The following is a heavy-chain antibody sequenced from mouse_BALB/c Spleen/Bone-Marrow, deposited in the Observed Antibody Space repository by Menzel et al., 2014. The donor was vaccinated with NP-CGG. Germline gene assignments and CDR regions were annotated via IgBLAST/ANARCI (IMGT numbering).Heavy chain of an antibody. J-gene: IGHJ2*01. D-gene: IGHD4-1*01. Sequence: EVQLQQSGAELVKPGASVKLSCTASGFNIKDTYMHWVKQRPEQGLEWIGRIDPANDNTQHDPKFQDKATITADTSSNTAYLQLSSLTSEDTAVYYCAPLTGTFDYWGQGTTLTVSS. CDR3: APLTGTFDY. V-gene: IGHV14-3*02. CDR2: IDPANDNT. CDR1: GFNIKDTY.